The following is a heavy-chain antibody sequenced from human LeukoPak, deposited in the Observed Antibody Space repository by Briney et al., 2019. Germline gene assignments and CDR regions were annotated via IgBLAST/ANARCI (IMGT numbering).Heavy chain of an antibody. J-gene: IGHJ4*02. V-gene: IGHV1-69*05. Sequence: ASVKVSCKASGGPFNRFAISWVRQAPGQGLEWMGGIVPVFGTPNYAQRFQGRVTITTDESTSTAYMELTSLRSEDTAVYYCARGKKYLQSNFFDYWGQGTLVTVSS. CDR3: ARGKKYLQSNFFDY. D-gene: IGHD5-24*01. CDR1: GGPFNRFA. CDR2: IVPVFGTP.